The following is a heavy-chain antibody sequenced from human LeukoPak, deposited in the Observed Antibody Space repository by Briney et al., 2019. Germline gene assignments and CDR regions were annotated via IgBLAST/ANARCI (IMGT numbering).Heavy chain of an antibody. CDR1: GSTVGNNY. V-gene: IGHV3-53*01. CDR2: IYRGGAT. Sequence: QLGGPLRPSFAASGSTVGNNYISGVRKAPGKGLEWVSVIYRGGATYYADSVKGRFTISRDNSKNTVYLQMNSLRAEDTAVYYCARDLHPSHFDYWGQGTLVTVSS. J-gene: IGHJ4*02. CDR3: ARDLHPSHFDY.